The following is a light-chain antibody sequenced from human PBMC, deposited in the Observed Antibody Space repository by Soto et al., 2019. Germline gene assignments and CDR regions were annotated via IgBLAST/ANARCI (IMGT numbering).Light chain of an antibody. Sequence: DIQMTQSPSTLSASVGDRVTITCRASQSINSWLAWYQQKPGKAPKLLIYDVSNLESGVPSRFSGSGSGTEFTLTISSLQPDDFGTYYCQQCNTFWTFGQGTKVDIK. J-gene: IGKJ1*01. CDR3: QQCNTFWT. CDR2: DVS. V-gene: IGKV1-5*01. CDR1: QSINSW.